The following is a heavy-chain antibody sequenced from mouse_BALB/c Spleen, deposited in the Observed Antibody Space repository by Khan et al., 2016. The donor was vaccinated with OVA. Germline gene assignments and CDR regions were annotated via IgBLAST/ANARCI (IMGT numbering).Heavy chain of an antibody. CDR2: IWAGGSS. V-gene: IGHV2-9*02. CDR3: ARLEDK. CDR1: GFSLTSYG. Sequence: QVQLKESGPGLVAPSQSLSITCTVSGFSLTSYGVHWVRQPPGKGLEWLGVIWAGGSSTYNSALMSRLSISNDNSKSQVFLKKNSLQANDTAMYYCARLEDKWGQGTTLTVSS. J-gene: IGHJ2*01.